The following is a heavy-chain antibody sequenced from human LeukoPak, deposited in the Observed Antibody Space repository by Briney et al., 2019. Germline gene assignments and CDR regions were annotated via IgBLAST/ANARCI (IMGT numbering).Heavy chain of an antibody. D-gene: IGHD3-9*01. CDR1: GGSVNSNDHY. CDR2: IYYRGNT. V-gene: IGHV4-30-4*01. J-gene: IGHJ3*02. Sequence: SETPSLTCSVSGGSVNSNDHYWSWIRQSPGRGLEWIGSIYYRGNTYYSPSLESRVSMSMDVPRNQFSLQMNSVTAADTAVYYCASKEPFYDVLTGYYGGTFDIWGQGTMVTVSS. CDR3: ASKEPFYDVLTGYYGGTFDI.